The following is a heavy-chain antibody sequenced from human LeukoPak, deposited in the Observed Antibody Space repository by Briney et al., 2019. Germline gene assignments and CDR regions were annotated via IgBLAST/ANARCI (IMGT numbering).Heavy chain of an antibody. J-gene: IGHJ4*02. V-gene: IGHV4-59*08. CDR3: ARLALGTTLDY. CDR2: IYYSGST. Sequence: SETLSLTCTVSGGSISSYYWSWIRQPPGKGLEWIGYIYYSGSTNYNPSLKSRVTISVDTSKNQFSLKLSSVTAADTAVYYRARLALGTTLDYWGQGTLVTVSS. D-gene: IGHD4-17*01. CDR1: GGSISSYY.